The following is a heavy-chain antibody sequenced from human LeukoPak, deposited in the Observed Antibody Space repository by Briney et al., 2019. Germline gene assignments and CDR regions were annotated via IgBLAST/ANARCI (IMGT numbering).Heavy chain of an antibody. Sequence: GGSLRLSCAASGFTFSSYALSWVRQAPGKGLEWVSAISGSGGSTYYADSVKGRFTISRDNSRNTLYLQMNSLRAEDTAVYYCAKARLAVADYYYGMDVWGQGTTVTVSS. D-gene: IGHD6-19*01. V-gene: IGHV3-23*01. CDR3: AKARLAVADYYYGMDV. CDR1: GFTFSSYA. CDR2: ISGSGGST. J-gene: IGHJ6*02.